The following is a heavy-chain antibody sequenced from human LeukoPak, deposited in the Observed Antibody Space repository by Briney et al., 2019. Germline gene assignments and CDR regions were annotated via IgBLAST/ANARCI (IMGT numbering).Heavy chain of an antibody. CDR3: ARRRDLYSESYYPFDY. J-gene: IGHJ4*02. CDR1: GYSFTSYW. CDR2: IYPGDSDA. V-gene: IGHV5-51*01. Sequence: GESLKISCKGSGYSFTSYWIGWVRQMAGEGLKWMGIIYPGDSDARYRPSFQGQVTISADRSISTAYLQWSSLKASDTAMYYCARRRDLYSESYYPFDYWGQGTLVTVSS. D-gene: IGHD1-26*01.